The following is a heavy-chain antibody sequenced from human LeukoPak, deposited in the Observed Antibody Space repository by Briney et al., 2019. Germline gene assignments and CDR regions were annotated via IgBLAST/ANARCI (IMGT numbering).Heavy chain of an antibody. J-gene: IGHJ4*02. CDR2: IYYSGST. D-gene: IGHD3-22*01. CDR1: GGSISSSNYY. CDR3: ASMIVVVITPYYFDY. V-gene: IGHV4-39*07. Sequence: SETLSLTCTVSGGSISSSNYYWGWIRQPQGKGLEWIGSIYYSGSTYYNPSLKSRVTISVDTSKNQFSLKLSSVTAADTAVYYCASMIVVVITPYYFDYWGQGTLVTVSS.